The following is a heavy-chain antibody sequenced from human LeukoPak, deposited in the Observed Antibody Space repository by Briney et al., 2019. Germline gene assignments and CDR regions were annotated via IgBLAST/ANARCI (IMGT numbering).Heavy chain of an antibody. J-gene: IGHJ4*02. D-gene: IGHD4-17*01. Sequence: SETLSLTCSVSGGSISSYHWSWIRQPPGKGLEWIGYVYYSGSTNYNPSLKSRITISVDTSKNQFSLKVSSVTAADTAVYYCARHSKDYGDFNLFDYWGQGTLVTVSS. CDR3: ARHSKDYGDFNLFDY. CDR2: VYYSGST. CDR1: GGSISSYH. V-gene: IGHV4-59*08.